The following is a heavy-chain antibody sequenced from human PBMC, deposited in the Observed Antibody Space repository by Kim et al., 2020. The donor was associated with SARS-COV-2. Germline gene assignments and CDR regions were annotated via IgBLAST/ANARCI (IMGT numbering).Heavy chain of an antibody. V-gene: IGHV1-8*01. D-gene: IGHD3-10*01. CDR1: GYTFTSYD. CDR2: MNPNSGNT. J-gene: IGHJ6*02. Sequence: ASVKVSCKASGYTFTSYDINWVRQATGQGLEWMGWMNPNSGNTGYAQKFQGRVTMTRNTSISTAYMELSSLRSEDTAVYYCARRQVWFGEYGMDVWGQGTTVTVSS. CDR3: ARRQVWFGEYGMDV.